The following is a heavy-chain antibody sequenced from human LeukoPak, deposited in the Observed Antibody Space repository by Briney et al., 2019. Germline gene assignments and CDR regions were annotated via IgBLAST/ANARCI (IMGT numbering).Heavy chain of an antibody. D-gene: IGHD3-10*01. V-gene: IGHV3-48*04. CDR3: ASNNYYGSANYYKVY. Sequence: GSLRLSCAASGFPFSNYDTNWVRQAPGKGLEWVSYISTSSTTIYYADSVKGRFTISRDNAKNSLYLQMNSLRAEDTALYYCASNNYYGSANYYKVYWSQGTLVTVSS. CDR2: ISTSSTTI. CDR1: GFPFSNYD. J-gene: IGHJ4*02.